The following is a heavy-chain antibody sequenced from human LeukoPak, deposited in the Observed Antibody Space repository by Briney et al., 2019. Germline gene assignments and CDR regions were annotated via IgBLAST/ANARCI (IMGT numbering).Heavy chain of an antibody. D-gene: IGHD3-10*01. V-gene: IGHV1-69*01. Sequence: GSSVKVSCKASGGTFSSYAISWVRQAPGQGLEWMGGTIPIFGTANYAQKFQGRVTITADESTSTAYMELSSLRSDDTAVYYCARDYKAPNYYGSGSYGYWGQGTLVTVSS. CDR2: TIPIFGTA. CDR1: GGTFSSYA. J-gene: IGHJ4*02. CDR3: ARDYKAPNYYGSGSYGY.